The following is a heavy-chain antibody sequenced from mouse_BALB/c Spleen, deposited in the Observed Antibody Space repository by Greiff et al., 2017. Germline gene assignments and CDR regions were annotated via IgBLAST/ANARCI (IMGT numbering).Heavy chain of an antibody. CDR3: ASVYYDYVMDY. Sequence: DVMLVESGGGLVKPGGSLKLSCAASGFTFSSYAMSWVRQTPEKRLEWVASISSGGSTYYPDSVKGRFTISRDNARNILYLQMSSLRSEDTAMYYCASVYYDYVMDYWGQGTSVTVSS. CDR2: ISSGGST. V-gene: IGHV5-6-5*01. D-gene: IGHD2-4*01. J-gene: IGHJ4*01. CDR1: GFTFSSYA.